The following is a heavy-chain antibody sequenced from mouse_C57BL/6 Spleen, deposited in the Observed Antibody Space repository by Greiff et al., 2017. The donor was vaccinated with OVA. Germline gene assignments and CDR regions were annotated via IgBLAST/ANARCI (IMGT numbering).Heavy chain of an antibody. D-gene: IGHD2-4*01. J-gene: IGHJ2*01. CDR1: GYAFSSSW. V-gene: IGHV1-82*01. CDR3: ARRDYDGYFDY. Sequence: VQLQQSGPELVKPGASVKISCKASGYAFSSSWMNWVKQRPGKGLEWIGRIYPGDGDPNYNGKFKGKATLTADKSSSTAYMQLSSLTSEDSAVYFCARRDYDGYFDYWGQGTTLTVSS. CDR2: IYPGDGDP.